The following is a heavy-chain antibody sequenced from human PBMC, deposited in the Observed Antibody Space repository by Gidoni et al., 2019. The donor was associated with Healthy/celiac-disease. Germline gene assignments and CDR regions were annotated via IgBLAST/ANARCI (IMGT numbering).Heavy chain of an antibody. CDR3: AKGGDYVGY. V-gene: IGHV3-30*18. CDR2: ISYDGSNK. CDR1: GFTFSGYG. D-gene: IGHD4-17*01. J-gene: IGHJ4*02. Sequence: QVQLVESGGGVVQPGRSLRPSCAASGFTFSGYGMHWVRQAPGKGLEWVAVISYDGSNKYYADSVKGRFTISRDNSKNTLYLQMNSLRAEDTAVYYCAKGGDYVGYWGQGTLVTVSS.